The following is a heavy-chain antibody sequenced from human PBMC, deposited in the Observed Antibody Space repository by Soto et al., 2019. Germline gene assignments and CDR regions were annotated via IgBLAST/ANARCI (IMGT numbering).Heavy chain of an antibody. CDR1: GFTFDDYA. J-gene: IGHJ4*02. D-gene: IGHD6-19*01. V-gene: IGHV3-9*01. CDR2: ISWNSGSI. CDR3: AKDLSSSGWDIDY. Sequence: EVQLVESGGGLVQPGRSLRLSCAASGFTFDDYAMHWVRQAPGKGLEWVSGISWNSGSIGYADSVKGRFTISRDNAKNSLYLQMYSLRAEDTALYYCAKDLSSSGWDIDYWGQGTLVTVSS.